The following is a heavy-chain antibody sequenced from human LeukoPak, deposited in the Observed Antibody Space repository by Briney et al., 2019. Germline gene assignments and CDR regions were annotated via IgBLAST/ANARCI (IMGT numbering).Heavy chain of an antibody. J-gene: IGHJ4*02. D-gene: IGHD3-10*01. CDR3: ARDPPPYGSGNPGPD. CDR1: GYTFTSHA. CDR2: INAGNGNT. Sequence: ASVKVSCKASGYTFTSHAMHWVRQAPGQRLEWMGWINAGNGNTKYSQKFQGRVTITRDTSASTAYMELSRLRSDDTAVYYCARDPPPYGSGNPGPDWGQGTLVTVSS. V-gene: IGHV1-3*01.